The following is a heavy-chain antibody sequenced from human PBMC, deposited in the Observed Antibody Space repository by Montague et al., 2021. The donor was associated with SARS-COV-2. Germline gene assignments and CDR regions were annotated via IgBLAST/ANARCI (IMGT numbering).Heavy chain of an antibody. D-gene: IGHD3-22*01. CDR2: LYYSGST. CDR3: ASPTYYYDSSGSDAFDI. V-gene: IGHV4-59*08. CDR1: GGSISDYY. J-gene: IGHJ3*02. Sequence: SETLSLTCSVSGGSISDYYWSWIRQPPGKGLEWIGHLYYSGSTTYKPSLKSRVTMSVDTSKNQFSLKLSSVTAAGTAVYYCASPTYYYDSSGSDAFDIWGQGTMVTVSS.